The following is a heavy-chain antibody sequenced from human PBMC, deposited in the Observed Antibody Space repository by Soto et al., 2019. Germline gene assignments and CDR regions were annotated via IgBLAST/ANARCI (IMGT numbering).Heavy chain of an antibody. J-gene: IGHJ5*02. CDR3: ARGGITYGDYVASWFDP. D-gene: IGHD4-17*01. CDR1: GYTFTGYY. Sequence: ASVKVSCKASGYTFTGYYMHWVRQAPGQGLEWMGWINPNSGGTNYAQKFQGWVTMTRDTSISTAYMELSRLRSDDTAVYYCARGGITYGDYVASWFDPWGQGTLVTVSS. V-gene: IGHV1-2*04. CDR2: INPNSGGT.